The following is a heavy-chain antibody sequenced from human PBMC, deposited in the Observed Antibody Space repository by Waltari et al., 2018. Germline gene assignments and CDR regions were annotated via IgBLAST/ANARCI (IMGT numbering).Heavy chain of an antibody. J-gene: IGHJ4*02. Sequence: HLVETGGALIQPGGSLRLSCATSGFIVSSSYMSWVRQAPGKGLEWIGTIYYSGTTYYNPSLKSRVTISVDTSKNQFSLKLSSVTAADTAVYYCATTYSSGPTHFDYWGQGTLVTVSS. V-gene: IGHV4-39*01. D-gene: IGHD6-19*01. CDR1: GFIVSSSY. CDR3: ATTYSSGPTHFDY. CDR2: IYYSGTT.